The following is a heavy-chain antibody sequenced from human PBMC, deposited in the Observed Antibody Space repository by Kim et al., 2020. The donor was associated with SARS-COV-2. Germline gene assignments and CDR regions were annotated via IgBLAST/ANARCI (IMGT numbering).Heavy chain of an antibody. V-gene: IGHV1-69*13. J-gene: IGHJ6*02. CDR3: ARDEVVRGYYYYGMDV. CDR2: IIPIFGTA. D-gene: IGHD3-10*01. CDR1: GGTFSSYA. Sequence: SVKVSCKASGGTFSSYAISWVRQAPGQGLEWMGGIIPIFGTANYAQKFQGRVTITADESTSTAYMELSSLRSEDTAVYYCARDEVVRGYYYYGMDVWGQGTTVTVSS.